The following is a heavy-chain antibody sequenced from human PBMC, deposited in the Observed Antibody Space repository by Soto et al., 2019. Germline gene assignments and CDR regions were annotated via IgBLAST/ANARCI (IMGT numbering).Heavy chain of an antibody. CDR2: ISAYNGNR. CDR3: ARGRIVASIHDAFEI. CDR1: GYPFTSYG. V-gene: IGHV1-18*01. D-gene: IGHD5-12*01. J-gene: IGHJ3*02. Sequence: QGHLLQSGDEVKTPGASVRVSCRASGYPFTSYGISWVRQAPGQGLEWVAWISAYNGNRDTAQKFQGRVTMTLDTSTDTADMELGDLTSADTGVYYCARGRIVASIHDAFEIWGQGTKVTVSS.